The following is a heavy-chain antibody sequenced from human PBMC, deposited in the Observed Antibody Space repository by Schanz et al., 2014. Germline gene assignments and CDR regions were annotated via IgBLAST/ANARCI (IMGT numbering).Heavy chain of an antibody. CDR2: INSVGSNT. CDR1: GFTFSSHW. CDR3: AKYRGYYRVSGSYRELAY. Sequence: EVQLVQSGGGLVQPGGSLRLSCAASGFTFSSHWMHWVRQDPGKGLVWVARINSVGSNTDYADSVTGRFTISRDNAKNTLYLQMNSLRPEDTAVYYCAKYRGYYRVSGSYRELAYWGQGSLVAVSS. J-gene: IGHJ4*02. V-gene: IGHV3-74*01. D-gene: IGHD3-10*01.